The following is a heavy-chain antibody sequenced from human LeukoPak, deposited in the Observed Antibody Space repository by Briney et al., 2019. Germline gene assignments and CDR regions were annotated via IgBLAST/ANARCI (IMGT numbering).Heavy chain of an antibody. D-gene: IGHD1-26*01. J-gene: IGHJ5*02. CDR3: ARHEYSGSYYGLSWFDP. V-gene: IGHV4-39*01. Sequence: SETLSLTCTVSGGSISSSGYYWGWLRQPPGKGREWIASICYRGSTYYHPSLKSRVTISVGTSKNQLSLKLSSLTAADTAVYYCARHEYSGSYYGLSWFDPWGQGTLVTVSS. CDR2: ICYRGST. CDR1: GGSISSSGYY.